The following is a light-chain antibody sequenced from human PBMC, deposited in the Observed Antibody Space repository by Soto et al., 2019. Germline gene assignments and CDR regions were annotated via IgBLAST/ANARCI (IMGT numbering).Light chain of an antibody. V-gene: IGLV2-11*01. J-gene: IGLJ3*02. CDR3: CSYAGSYWV. Sequence: QSVLTQPRSVSGSPGQSVTISCTGTSSDVGGYNYVSWYQQHPGKAPKLMIYDVSTRPSGVPDRFSGSKSGNTASLTISWLQAEDEADYYCCSYAGSYWVFGGGTKVTVL. CDR1: SSDVGGYNY. CDR2: DVS.